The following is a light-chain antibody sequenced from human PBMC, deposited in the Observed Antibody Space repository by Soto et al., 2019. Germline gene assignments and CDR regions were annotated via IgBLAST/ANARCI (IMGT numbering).Light chain of an antibody. V-gene: IGKV1-5*03. Sequence: DIQMTQSPSTLSASVGDRVTITCRASQYIHNYLAWYQQKPGEAPKLLIYEAANLESGVPSRFSGSGTGTEFTLTISSLQPDDFATYYCQQSNNYPWTFGQGPGWKS. CDR2: EAA. J-gene: IGKJ1*01. CDR1: QYIHNY. CDR3: QQSNNYPWT.